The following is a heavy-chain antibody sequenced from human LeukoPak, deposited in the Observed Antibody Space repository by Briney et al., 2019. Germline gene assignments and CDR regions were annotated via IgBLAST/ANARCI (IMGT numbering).Heavy chain of an antibody. D-gene: IGHD3-10*01. CDR2: INNGGST. J-gene: IGHJ6*02. CDR3: ARLRITMVRGVIMYYYYYGMDV. V-gene: IGHV4-34*01. CDR1: GGSFSGYY. Sequence: SETLSLTCAVYGGSFSGYYWSWIRQPPGKGLGWMGEINNGGSTNYNPSLKSRVTISVDTSKNQFSLKLSSVTAADTAVYYCARLRITMVRGVIMYYYYYGMDVWGQGTTVTVSS.